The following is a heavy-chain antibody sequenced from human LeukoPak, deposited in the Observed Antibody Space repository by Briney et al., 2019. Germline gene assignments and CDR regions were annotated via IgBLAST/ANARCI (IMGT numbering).Heavy chain of an antibody. V-gene: IGHV4-39*07. CDR1: GGSISSSSYY. D-gene: IGHD2-15*01. CDR2: PYYSGTT. J-gene: IGHJ6*02. CDR3: ARAAGGYCSGGSCSLYYYYGMDV. Sequence: SETLSLTCTVSGGSISSSSYYGGWFPQPQGKGWEGIGRPYYSGTTYYNPSLKSRVTIAVDTSKNQFSLKLSSVTAADTAVYYCARAAGGYCSGGSCSLYYYYGMDVWGQGTTVTVSS.